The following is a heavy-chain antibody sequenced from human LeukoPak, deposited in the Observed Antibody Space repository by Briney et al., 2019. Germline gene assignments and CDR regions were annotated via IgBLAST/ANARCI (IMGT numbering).Heavy chain of an antibody. CDR3: ARAPMGCSSASCYRGPYYYYMDV. CDR1: GFTFRSFG. J-gene: IGHJ6*03. CDR2: IRFDGTNK. V-gene: IGHV3-30*02. Sequence: GGSLRLSCAVSGFTFRSFGMHWVRQAPGKGLEWVTFIRFDGTNKYYIDSVKGRFTVSRDNSKNTLYLQMNSLRAEDTAVYYCARAPMGCSSASCYRGPYYYYMDVWGKGTTVTVS. D-gene: IGHD2-2*02.